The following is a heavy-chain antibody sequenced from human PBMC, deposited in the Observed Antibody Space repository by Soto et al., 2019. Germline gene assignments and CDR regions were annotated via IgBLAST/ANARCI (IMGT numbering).Heavy chain of an antibody. Sequence: ASLKVSCKASGYTFTSYYMHWVRQAPGQGLEWMGIINPSGGSTSYAQKLQRRVTMTRDTSTSTVYMELSTLRSEDTAVYYCARRTTGTRTIAYWGQGTLVTVSS. V-gene: IGHV1-46*03. CDR1: GYTFTSYY. D-gene: IGHD1-1*01. CDR3: ARRTTGTRTIAY. CDR2: INPSGGST. J-gene: IGHJ4*02.